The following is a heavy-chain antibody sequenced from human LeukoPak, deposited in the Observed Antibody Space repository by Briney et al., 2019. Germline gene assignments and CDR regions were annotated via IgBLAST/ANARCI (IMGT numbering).Heavy chain of an antibody. CDR1: GGSISSYY. Sequence: SETLSLTCTVSGGSISSYYWSWIRQPPGKGLEWIGYIYYSGSTNYNPSLKSRVTISVDTSKNQFSLKLSSVTAADTAVYYCARRRSLGGRPYFDYWGQGTLVTVSS. D-gene: IGHD2-15*01. CDR3: ARRRSLGGRPYFDY. CDR2: IYYSGST. V-gene: IGHV4-59*01. J-gene: IGHJ4*02.